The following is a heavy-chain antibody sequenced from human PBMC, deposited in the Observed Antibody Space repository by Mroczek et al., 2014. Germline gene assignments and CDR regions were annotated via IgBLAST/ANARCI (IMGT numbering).Heavy chain of an antibody. J-gene: IGHJ3*02. Sequence: QVQLQQWGPGLVKPSQTLSLTCTVSGGSISSGGYYWSWIRQHPGKGLEWIGYIYYSGSTYYNPSLKSRVTISVDTSKNQFSLKLSSVTAADTAVYYCARDITVGGNPLLSFDIWGQGTMVTVSS. CDR2: IYYSGST. V-gene: IGHV4-31*03. CDR1: GGSISSGGYY. CDR3: ARDITVGGNPLLSFDI. D-gene: IGHD4-23*01.